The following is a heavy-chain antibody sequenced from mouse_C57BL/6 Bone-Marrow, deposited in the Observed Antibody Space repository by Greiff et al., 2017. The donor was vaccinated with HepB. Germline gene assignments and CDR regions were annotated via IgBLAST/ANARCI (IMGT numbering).Heavy chain of an antibody. Sequence: DVKLQESGPGLVKPSQSLSLTCSVTGYSITSGYYWNWIRQFPGNKLEWMGYISYDGSNNYNPFLKNRISITRDTSMNQFFLKLNSVTTADTATYYCARDGKFWYFDVWGTGTTVTVSS. J-gene: IGHJ1*03. CDR3: ARDGKFWYFDV. CDR1: GYSITSGYY. CDR2: ISYDGSN. D-gene: IGHD4-1*01. V-gene: IGHV3-6*01.